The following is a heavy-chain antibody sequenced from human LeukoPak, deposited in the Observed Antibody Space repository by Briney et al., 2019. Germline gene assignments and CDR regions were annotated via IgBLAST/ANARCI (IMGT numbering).Heavy chain of an antibody. CDR2: ISWNSGSI. D-gene: IGHD5-18*01. Sequence: LSLTCTVSGGSISSYYWSWVRQAPGKGLEWVSGISWNSGSIGYADSVQGRFTISRDNAKNSLYLQMNSLRAEDTALYYCARQTAMVHAIDYWGQGTLVTVSS. CDR3: ARQTAMVHAIDY. CDR1: GGSISSYY. V-gene: IGHV3-9*01. J-gene: IGHJ4*02.